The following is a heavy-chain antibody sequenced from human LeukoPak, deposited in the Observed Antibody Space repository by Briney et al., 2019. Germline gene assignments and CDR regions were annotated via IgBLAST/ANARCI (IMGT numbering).Heavy chain of an antibody. CDR2: IYYSGST. CDR1: GLTFSTYW. D-gene: IGHD6-19*01. J-gene: IGHJ4*02. CDR3: ARHSGAVAGFIDY. V-gene: IGHV4-39*01. Sequence: PGGSLRLSCAASGLTFSTYWMSWIRQPPGKGLEWIGSIYYSGSTYYNPSLKSRVTISVDTSKNQFSLKLSSVTAADTAVYYCARHSGAVAGFIDYWGQGTLVTVSS.